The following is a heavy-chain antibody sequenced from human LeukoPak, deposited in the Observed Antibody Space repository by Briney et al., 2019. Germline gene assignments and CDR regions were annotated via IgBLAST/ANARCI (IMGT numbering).Heavy chain of an antibody. CDR2: MNPNSGNT. J-gene: IGHJ4*02. CDR3: ARGPIVVVRRPFYYFDY. V-gene: IGHV1-8*01. CDR1: GYTFTSYD. Sequence: ASVKVSCKASGYTFTSYDINWVRQATGQGLEWTGWMNPNSGNTGYAQKFQGRVTVTRNTSISTAYMELSSLRSEDTAVYYCARGPIVVVRRPFYYFDYWGQGTLVTVSS. D-gene: IGHD2-21*01.